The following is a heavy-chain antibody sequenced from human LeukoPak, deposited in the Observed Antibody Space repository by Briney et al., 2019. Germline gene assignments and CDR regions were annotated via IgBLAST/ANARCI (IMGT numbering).Heavy chain of an antibody. CDR3: ANTYDFWSGPRYMDV. V-gene: IGHV3-23*01. CDR1: GFTFSSYA. CDR2: ISGSGGST. Sequence: PGGSLRLSCAASGFTFSSYAMSWVRQAPGKGLEWVSAISGSGGSTYYADSVKGRFTISRDNSKNTLYLQMNSLRAEDTAVYYCANTYDFWSGPRYMDVWGKGTTVTVSS. J-gene: IGHJ6*03. D-gene: IGHD3-3*01.